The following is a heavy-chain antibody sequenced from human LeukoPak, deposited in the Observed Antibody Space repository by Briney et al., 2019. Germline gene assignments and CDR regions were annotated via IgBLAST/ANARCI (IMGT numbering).Heavy chain of an antibody. CDR3: ARDPGVVVVAAAIHGFDY. CDR1: GYPFTTHY. Sequence: ASVKVSFKASGYPFTTHYMHWVRQAPGRGREWMGIINHSGGSTSYAQKFQGRDTMTRDMSTSTVYMELSSLRSEDTAVYYCARDPGVVVVAAAIHGFDYWGQGALVTVSS. CDR2: INHSGGST. J-gene: IGHJ4*02. D-gene: IGHD2-2*02. V-gene: IGHV1-46*01.